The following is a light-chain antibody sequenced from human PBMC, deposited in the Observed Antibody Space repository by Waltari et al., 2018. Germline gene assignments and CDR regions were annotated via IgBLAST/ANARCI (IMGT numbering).Light chain of an antibody. CDR1: QGISNW. CDR2: GAS. CDR3: QQGNSFPPT. J-gene: IGKJ1*01. V-gene: IGKV1-12*01. Sequence: DIQMTQFPSAVSASVGDRVTRTCRASQGISNWLAWYQQKPGKAPKLLIYGASILQTGVPSRFSAGGSGTDFTLTISNLQPDDFATYFCQQGNSFPPTFGQGTKVEVK.